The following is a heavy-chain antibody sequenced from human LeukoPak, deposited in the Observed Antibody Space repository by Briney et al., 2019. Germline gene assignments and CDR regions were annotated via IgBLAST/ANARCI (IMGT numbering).Heavy chain of an antibody. CDR3: ARGPRWTPGKWGMDV. V-gene: IGHV4-34*01. CDR1: GGSFSGYY. J-gene: IGHJ6*02. CDR2: INHSGST. Sequence: SETLSLTCAVYGGSFSGYYWSWIRQPPGKGLEWIGEINHSGSTNYNPSLKSRVSISVDTSKNQFSLKLSSVTAADTAVYYCARGPRWTPGKWGMDVWGQGTTVTVSS. D-gene: IGHD5-24*01.